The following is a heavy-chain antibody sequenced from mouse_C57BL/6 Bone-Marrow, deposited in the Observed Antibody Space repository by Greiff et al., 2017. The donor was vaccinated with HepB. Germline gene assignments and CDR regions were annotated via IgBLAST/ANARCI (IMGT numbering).Heavy chain of an antibody. Sequence: DVMLVESGGGLVQPGGSLKLSCAASGFTFSDYGMAWVRQAPRKGPEWVAFISNLAYSIYYADTVTGRFTISRENAKNTLYLEMSSLRSEDTAMYYCARHGDYGYDEGFDYWGQGTTLTVSS. V-gene: IGHV5-15*01. D-gene: IGHD2-2*01. CDR3: ARHGDYGYDEGFDY. J-gene: IGHJ2*01. CDR1: GFTFSDYG. CDR2: ISNLAYSI.